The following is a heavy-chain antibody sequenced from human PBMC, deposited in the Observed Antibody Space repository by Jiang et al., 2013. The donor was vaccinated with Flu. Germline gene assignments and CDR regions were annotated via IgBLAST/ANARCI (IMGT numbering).Heavy chain of an antibody. Sequence: GAEVKKPGSSVKVSCKASGGSFSSFAINWVRQAPGQGLEWMGGVNPIFGTTDYAQKFQGRVTIIADRSTSTAYMDLSSLRSEDTAVYYCARSSWGYSYGPFEYWGQGTLVTVSS. CDR1: GGSFSSFA. CDR2: VNPIFGTT. D-gene: IGHD5-18*01. CDR3: ARSSWGYSYGPFEY. J-gene: IGHJ4*02. V-gene: IGHV1-69*06.